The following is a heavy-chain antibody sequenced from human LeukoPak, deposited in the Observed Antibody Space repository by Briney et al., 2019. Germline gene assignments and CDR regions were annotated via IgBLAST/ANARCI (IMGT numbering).Heavy chain of an antibody. Sequence: GESLQISCKGSGYSFTNYWISWVRQMPGKGLEWMGKIDPSDSYTNYSPSFQGHVTIAADKSISTTYLQWSSLKASDTAMYYCARGYCSGGSCNWFDPWGQGTLVTVSS. J-gene: IGHJ5*02. V-gene: IGHV5-10-1*01. D-gene: IGHD2-15*01. CDR1: GYSFTNYW. CDR2: IDPSDSYT. CDR3: ARGYCSGGSCNWFDP.